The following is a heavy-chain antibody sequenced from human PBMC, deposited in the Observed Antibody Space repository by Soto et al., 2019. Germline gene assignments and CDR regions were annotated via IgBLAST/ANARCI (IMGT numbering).Heavy chain of an antibody. V-gene: IGHV1-18*01. D-gene: IGHD1-1*01. Sequence: QVQLVQSGAEVKKPGASVKFSCKTSGYTFSSFGITWVRQAPGQGLEWIGWISGYNGDTNYAQEVQGRVTMTTDTATSTAYLELRSLRNDDRAIYYCARNRRLQLWLDLWCQGTLVTVSS. CDR2: ISGYNGDT. J-gene: IGHJ5*02. CDR3: ARNRRLQLWLDL. CDR1: GYTFSSFG.